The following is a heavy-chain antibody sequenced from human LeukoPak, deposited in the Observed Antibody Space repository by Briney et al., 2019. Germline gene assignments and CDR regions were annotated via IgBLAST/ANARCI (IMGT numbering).Heavy chain of an antibody. CDR2: IISSGGST. CDR1: GFIFSSSA. V-gene: IGHV3-23*01. Sequence: GGSLRLSCAASGFIFSSSAMSWVRQAPGRGLEWVSGIISSGGSTYYADSVKGRFTTSRDNYKHTLYLQMNSLRPEDTAVYYCAKDAEQWLVRSFDYWGQGILVTVSS. J-gene: IGHJ4*02. D-gene: IGHD6-19*01. CDR3: AKDAEQWLVRSFDY.